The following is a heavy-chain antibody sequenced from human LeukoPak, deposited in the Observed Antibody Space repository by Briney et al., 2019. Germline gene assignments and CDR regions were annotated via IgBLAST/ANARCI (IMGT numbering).Heavy chain of an antibody. V-gene: IGHV4-38-2*02. CDR2: IYHSGST. D-gene: IGHD5-24*01. CDR3: ARGRRWQNFDY. J-gene: IGHJ4*02. Sequence: SETLSLTCTVSGYSISSGYYWGWIRQPPGKGLEWIGSIYHSGSTYYNPSLKSRVTISVDTSKNQFSLKLSSVTAADTAVYYCARGRRWQNFDYWGQGTLVTVSS. CDR1: GYSISSGYY.